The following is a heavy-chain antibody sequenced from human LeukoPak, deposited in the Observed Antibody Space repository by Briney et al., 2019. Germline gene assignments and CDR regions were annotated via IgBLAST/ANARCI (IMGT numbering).Heavy chain of an antibody. J-gene: IGHJ3*01. CDR3: ARHPFSDGFDF. CDR2: IFQTGHS. CDR1: GGSISTFY. Sequence: SSETLSLTCTVSGGSISTFYWSWLRQPPGKGLEWIGYIFQTGHSNYNPSLKGRVTISVDTSKNQLSLKLYSVTVADTAIYYYARHPFSDGFDFWGQGTMVTVSS. V-gene: IGHV4-59*08.